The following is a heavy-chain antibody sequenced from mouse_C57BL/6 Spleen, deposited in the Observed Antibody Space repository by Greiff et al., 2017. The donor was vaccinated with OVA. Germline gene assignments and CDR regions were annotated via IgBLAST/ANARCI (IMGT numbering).Heavy chain of an antibody. J-gene: IGHJ3*01. D-gene: IGHD1-1*01. V-gene: IGHV1-64*01. Sequence: QVQLQQPGAELVKPGASVKLSCKASGYTFTSYWMHWVKQRPGQGLEWIGMIHPNSGSTNYHEKFKSKATLTVDKSSSTAYMQLSSLTSEDSAVYYCASDYYGSSYWFAYWGQGTLVTVSA. CDR2: IHPNSGST. CDR3: ASDYYGSSYWFAY. CDR1: GYTFTSYW.